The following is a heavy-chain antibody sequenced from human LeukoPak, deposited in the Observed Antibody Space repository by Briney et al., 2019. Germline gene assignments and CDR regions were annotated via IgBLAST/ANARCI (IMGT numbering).Heavy chain of an antibody. Sequence: PSETLSLTCTVSSGSISSSNYYWGWIRQPPGKGLEWIGSIYYSGTTHYNPSLKSRVTISVDTSKKQLSLHLSSVTAADTAVYYCARATTHYWYFDLWGRGTLVTVSS. D-gene: IGHD1/OR15-1a*01. CDR1: SGSISSSNYY. J-gene: IGHJ2*01. V-gene: IGHV4-39*02. CDR2: IYYSGTT. CDR3: ARATTHYWYFDL.